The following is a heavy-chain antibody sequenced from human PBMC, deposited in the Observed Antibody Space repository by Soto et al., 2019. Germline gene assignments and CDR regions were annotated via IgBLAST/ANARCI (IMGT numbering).Heavy chain of an antibody. CDR2: ISYDGINE. D-gene: IGHD3-3*01. J-gene: IGHJ6*02. CDR3: AKARAIFGVVIAADYFYDTDV. CDR1: GFTFSTYA. V-gene: IGHV3-30*18. Sequence: QVQLVESGGGVVQPGRSLRLSCAASGFTFSTYAMHWVRQAPGKGLEWVAVISYDGINEYYADSVKGRFTISRDNSKNTLYLQMNSLRAVDAAVYFCAKARAIFGVVIAADYFYDTDVWGQGTTVTVSS.